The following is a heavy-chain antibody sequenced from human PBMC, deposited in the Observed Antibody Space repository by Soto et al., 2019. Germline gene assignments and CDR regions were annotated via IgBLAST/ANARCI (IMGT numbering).Heavy chain of an antibody. CDR2: IIPNLGIT. Sequence: ASVKVSCKASGGTFSSYTISWVRQAPGQGLEWMGRIIPNLGITNYAQKFQGRVTMTTDKSISTAYMELSSLRSEDTAVYYCARGAGLHLGELSSPYYYYYYYMDVWGKGTTVTVSS. CDR3: ARGAGLHLGELSSPYYYYYYYMDV. V-gene: IGHV1-69*02. CDR1: GGTFSSYT. D-gene: IGHD3-16*02. J-gene: IGHJ6*03.